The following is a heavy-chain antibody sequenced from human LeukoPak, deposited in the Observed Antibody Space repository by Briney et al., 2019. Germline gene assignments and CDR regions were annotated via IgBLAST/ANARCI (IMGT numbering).Heavy chain of an antibody. D-gene: IGHD3-9*01. Sequence: PSETLSLPCAVYGGSFSGYYWSWIRQPPGKGLEWIGEINHSGSTNYNPSLKSRVTISVDTSKNHFTLKLSSVTAADTAVYYCARVLTSGTVYYYYYYMDVWGKGTTVTVSS. CDR1: GGSFSGYY. CDR3: ARVLTSGTVYYYYYYMDV. J-gene: IGHJ6*03. CDR2: INHSGST. V-gene: IGHV4-34*01.